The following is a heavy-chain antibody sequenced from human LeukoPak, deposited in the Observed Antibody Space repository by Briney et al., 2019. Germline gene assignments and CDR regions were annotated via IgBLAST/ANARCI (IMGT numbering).Heavy chain of an antibody. CDR2: ITWHSGSM. J-gene: IGHJ6*02. D-gene: IGHD3-16*01. V-gene: IGHV3-9*01. CDR1: GFTLDDYA. CDR3: ARGGGLDV. Sequence: GGSLRLSCAASGFTLDDYAMHRVRQAPGKGLEWVSGITWHSGSMDYADSVKGRFTISRDNAKNSLYLQMSNLRAEDTAVYFCARGGGLDVWGQGATVTVSS.